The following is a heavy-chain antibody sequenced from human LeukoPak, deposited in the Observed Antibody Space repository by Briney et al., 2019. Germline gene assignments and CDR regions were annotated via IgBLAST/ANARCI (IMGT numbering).Heavy chain of an antibody. J-gene: IGHJ4*02. CDR1: GGTFSSYA. V-gene: IGHV1-69*04. CDR2: IIPSLGIA. CDR3: ARDPPRYCSGGSCPPIDY. Sequence: GSSVKVSCKASGGTFSSYAISWVRQAPGQGLEWMGRIIPSLGIANYAQKFQGRVTITADKSTSTAYMELSRLRSEDTAVYYCARDPPRYCSGGSCPPIDYWGQGTLVTVSS. D-gene: IGHD2-15*01.